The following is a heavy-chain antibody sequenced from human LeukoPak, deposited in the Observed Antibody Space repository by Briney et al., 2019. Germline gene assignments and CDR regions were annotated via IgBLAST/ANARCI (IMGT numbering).Heavy chain of an antibody. Sequence: GGSLRLSCAASGFTFSSYAMHWVRQAPGKGLEWVAVISYDGSNKYYADSVKGRFTISRDNSKNTLYLQMNSLRAEDTAVYYCAREGSYSVFDFWGQGKMVTVSS. CDR3: AREGSYSVFDF. D-gene: IGHD1-26*01. J-gene: IGHJ3*01. V-gene: IGHV3-30-3*01. CDR1: GFTFSSYA. CDR2: ISYDGSNK.